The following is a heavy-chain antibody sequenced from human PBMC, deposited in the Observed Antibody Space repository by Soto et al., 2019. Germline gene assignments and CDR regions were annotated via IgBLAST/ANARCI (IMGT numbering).Heavy chain of an antibody. CDR3: ARDYRPYSYYDSSGYLDAFDI. CDR1: GYTFTSYG. V-gene: IGHV1-18*01. D-gene: IGHD3-22*01. J-gene: IGHJ3*02. Sequence: ASVKVSWKASGYTFTSYGISWVRQAPGQGLEWMGWISAYNGNTNYAQKLQGRVTMTTDTSTSTAYMELRSLRSDDTAVYYCARDYRPYSYYDSSGYLDAFDIWG. CDR2: ISAYNGNT.